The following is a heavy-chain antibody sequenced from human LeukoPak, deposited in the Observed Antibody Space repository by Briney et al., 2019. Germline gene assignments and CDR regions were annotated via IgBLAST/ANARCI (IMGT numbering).Heavy chain of an antibody. Sequence: SVKVSCKASGGTFSSYAISWVRQAPGQGLEWMGRIIPILGIANYAQKFQGRVTIIADKSTSTAYMELSSLRSEDTAVYYCARSLSPGSGPVDYWGQGTLVTVSS. J-gene: IGHJ4*02. CDR1: GGTFSSYA. CDR2: IIPILGIA. V-gene: IGHV1-69*04. CDR3: ARSLSPGSGPVDY. D-gene: IGHD3-10*01.